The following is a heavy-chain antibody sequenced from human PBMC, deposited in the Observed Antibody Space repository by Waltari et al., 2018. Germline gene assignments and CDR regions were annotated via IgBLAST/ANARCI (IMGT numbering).Heavy chain of an antibody. D-gene: IGHD6-19*01. CDR1: GFPVRTNF. V-gene: IGHV3-53*01. CDR2: IYSGGNT. J-gene: IGHJ4*02. Sequence: EVQLVESGGNLIQPGGSLRLPCAASGFPVRTNFISWVRQAPGKGLEWVSIIYSGGNTYYAGSVKGRFTISRDNYKNMVYLEMNSLRAEDTAVYYCAKQSPSYTRGWYPLESWGPGTLVTVSP. CDR3: AKQSPSYTRGWYPLES.